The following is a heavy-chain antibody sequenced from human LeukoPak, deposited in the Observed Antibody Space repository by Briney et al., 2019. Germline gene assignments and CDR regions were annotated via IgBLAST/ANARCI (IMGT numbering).Heavy chain of an antibody. V-gene: IGHV1-46*01. J-gene: IGHJ4*02. CDR1: GYISTSNY. CDR3: ARDQEGFDY. CDR2: IYPRDGST. Sequence: ASVKVSCTASGYISTSNYIHWVRQAPGQGLEWIGMIYPRDGSTSYAQRFQDRVTVTRDTSTSTVHMELSGLRSEDTAVYYCARDQEGFDYWGQGTQVTVSS.